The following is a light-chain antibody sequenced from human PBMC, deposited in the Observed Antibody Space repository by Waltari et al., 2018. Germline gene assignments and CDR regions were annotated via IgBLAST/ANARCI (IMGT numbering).Light chain of an antibody. V-gene: IGLV7-43*01. CDR3: LLYSSGGQLGV. CDR1: TGAVTSRSY. Sequence: QTVVTQEPSLTVSPGGTVTLTCASSTGAVTSRSYPNWFQQKPGQPPRALVYNTRNKYCWTPARVSGSLLGGKAARTLSDVQPEDEAAYYCLLYSSGGQLGVFGGGTKLTVL. CDR2: NTR. J-gene: IGLJ3*02.